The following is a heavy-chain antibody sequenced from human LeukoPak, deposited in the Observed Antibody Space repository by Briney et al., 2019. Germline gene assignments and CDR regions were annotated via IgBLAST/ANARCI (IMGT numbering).Heavy chain of an antibody. V-gene: IGHV3-7*01. CDR1: GFTFSSYW. Sequence: GGSLRLSCAASGFTFSSYWMSWVRQAPGKGLEWVANIKQDGSEKYYVDSVKGRFSISRDNAKNSLYLQMNSLRAEDTAVYYCAMNFDWLPSRVDYWGQGTLVTVSS. D-gene: IGHD3-9*01. CDR3: AMNFDWLPSRVDY. CDR2: IKQDGSEK. J-gene: IGHJ4*02.